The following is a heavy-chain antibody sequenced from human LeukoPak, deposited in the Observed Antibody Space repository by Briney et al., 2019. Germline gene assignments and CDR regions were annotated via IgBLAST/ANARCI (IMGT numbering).Heavy chain of an antibody. CDR1: GGSISSGSYS. CDR2: FYTSGTT. Sequence: PSETLSLTCTVSGGSISSGSYSWSWIQQPAGKGLEWIGRFYTSGTTNYNPSLKSRVTILVDMSKNQLSLKLTSVTAADTAVYYCAREVIAAHNWFDPWGQGTLVTVSS. CDR3: AREVIAAHNWFDP. D-gene: IGHD6-6*01. V-gene: IGHV4-61*02. J-gene: IGHJ5*02.